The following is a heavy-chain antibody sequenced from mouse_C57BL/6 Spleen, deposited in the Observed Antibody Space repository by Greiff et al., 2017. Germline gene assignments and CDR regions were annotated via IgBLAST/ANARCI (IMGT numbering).Heavy chain of an antibody. CDR3: ARSRGDWDAMDY. CDR1: GYTFTSYW. Sequence: QVQLKEPGAELVKPGASVKLSCKASGYTFTSYWMHWVKQRPGRGLEWIGRIDPNSGGTKYNEKFKSKATLTVDKPSSPAYMQLSSLTSEDSAVYYCARSRGDWDAMDYWGQGTSVTVSS. V-gene: IGHV1-72*01. J-gene: IGHJ4*01. CDR2: IDPNSGGT. D-gene: IGHD4-1*01.